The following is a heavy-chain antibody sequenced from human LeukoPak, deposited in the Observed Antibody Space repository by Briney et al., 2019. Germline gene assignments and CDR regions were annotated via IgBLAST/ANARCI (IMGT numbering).Heavy chain of an antibody. CDR1: GFTFSSYA. J-gene: IGHJ6*02. D-gene: IGHD3-22*01. CDR3: ARDLANYYDSGFYYYYGMDV. CDR2: ISYDGSNK. V-gene: IGHV3-30*04. Sequence: GGSLRLSCAASGFTFSSYAMHWVRQAPGRGLEWVAVISYDGSNKYYADSVKGRFTISRDNFKNTLYLQMNSLRAEDTAVYYCARDLANYYDSGFYYYYGMDVWGQGTTVTVSS.